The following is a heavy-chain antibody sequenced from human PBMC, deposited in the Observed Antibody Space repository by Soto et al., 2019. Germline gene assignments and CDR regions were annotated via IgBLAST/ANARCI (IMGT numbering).Heavy chain of an antibody. CDR1: GFTFSSYW. J-gene: IGHJ6*02. CDR3: LRDVWGGMNV. D-gene: IGHD3-16*01. CDR2: INSDGSST. Sequence: EVQLVESGEGLVQPGGSLRLSCAASGFTFSSYWMHWVRQAPGKGLVWVSGINSDGSSTKYADSVKGRLTISRDNARNTLYLQMDSLRVEDTAVYHCLRDVWGGMNVWGQGTTVTVSS. V-gene: IGHV3-74*01.